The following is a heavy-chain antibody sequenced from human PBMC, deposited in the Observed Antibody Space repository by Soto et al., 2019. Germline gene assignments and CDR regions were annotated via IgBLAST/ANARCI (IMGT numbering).Heavy chain of an antibody. Sequence: VQLVESGGGVVQPGRSLRLSCAASGFTFSSYGMHWVRQAPGKGLEWVAVIWYDGSNKYYADSVKGRFTISRDNSKNTLYLQMNSLRAEDTAVYYCAGYSYGRDAFDIWGQGTMVTVSS. CDR3: AGYSYGRDAFDI. J-gene: IGHJ3*02. D-gene: IGHD5-18*01. CDR2: IWYDGSNK. V-gene: IGHV3-33*01. CDR1: GFTFSSYG.